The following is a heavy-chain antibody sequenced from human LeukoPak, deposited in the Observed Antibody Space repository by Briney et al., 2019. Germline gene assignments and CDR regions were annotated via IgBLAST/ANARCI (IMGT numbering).Heavy chain of an antibody. CDR1: GFTFTTGSA. J-gene: IGHJ4*02. CDR2: IVVGSGNT. Sequence: SVKVSCKASGFTFTTGSAVQWVRQARGQRLEWIGWIVVGSGNTYYAQKFQERVTITRDMSTSTAYMELSSVTAADTAVYYCARGMDIVVVPAAPRGFGYWGQGTLVTVSS. CDR3: ARGMDIVVVPAAPRGFGY. D-gene: IGHD2-2*03. V-gene: IGHV1-58*01.